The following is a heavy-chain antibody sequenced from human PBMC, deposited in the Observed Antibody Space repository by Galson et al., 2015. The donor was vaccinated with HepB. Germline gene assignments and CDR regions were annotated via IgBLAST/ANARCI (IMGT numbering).Heavy chain of an antibody. CDR3: AKENGDGVSWEPNKGAFDI. Sequence: SLRLSCAASGFTFSSYGMHWVRQAPGKGLEWAAVISYDGSNKYYADSVKGRFTISRDNSKNTLYLQMNSLRAEDTAVYYCAKENGDGVSWEPNKGAFDIWGQGTMVTVSS. V-gene: IGHV3-30*18. CDR1: GFTFSSYG. J-gene: IGHJ3*02. CDR2: ISYDGSNK. D-gene: IGHD1-26*01.